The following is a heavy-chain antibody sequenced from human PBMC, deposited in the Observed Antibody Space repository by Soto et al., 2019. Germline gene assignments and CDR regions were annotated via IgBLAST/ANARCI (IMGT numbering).Heavy chain of an antibody. J-gene: IGHJ1*01. CDR3: AKTRGSSTPAPGSY. V-gene: IGHV3-23*01. CDR1: VFTFSTYA. CDR2: ISGSGGDT. D-gene: IGHD2-2*01. Sequence: EVQLLESGGGLVQPGESLRLFCAASVFTFSTYAMSWVRQAPGKGLEWVSVISGSGGDTYYADSVKGRFTISSDNSKNTLYLQMNSLSAEDTAVYYCAKTRGSSTPAPGSYWGQVTQVTVSS.